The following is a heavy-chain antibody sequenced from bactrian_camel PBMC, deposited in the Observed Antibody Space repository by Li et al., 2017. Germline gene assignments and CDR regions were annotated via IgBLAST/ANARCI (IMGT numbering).Heavy chain of an antibody. Sequence: VESGRGSVQAGGSLRLACKVSGFSIANNCMAWFRQAPGKEREGVAYIDDEGGRTGYAESVKGRFTVSKDRAKNILYLQMNSLSPEDTGMYYCVRTRLHCARSGFVGAPSYFGQGTQVTVS. V-gene: IGHV3S26*01. CDR2: IDDEGGRT. J-gene: IGHJ4*01. CDR1: GFSIANNC. D-gene: IGHD2*01.